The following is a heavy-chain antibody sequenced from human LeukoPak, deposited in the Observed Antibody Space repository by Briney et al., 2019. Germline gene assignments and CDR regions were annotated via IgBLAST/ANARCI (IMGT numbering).Heavy chain of an antibody. CDR2: ISGSGGSS. CDR3: ARDYYESSGYPPEPYDN. V-gene: IGHV3-23*01. J-gene: IGHJ4*02. D-gene: IGHD3-22*01. Sequence: PGGSLRLSCAASGFTFSSYVMSWVRQAPGKGLEWVSSISGSGGSSYYADSVEGRFTISRDNSKNTLYLQMNTLRAEDTAVYYCARDYYESSGYPPEPYDNWGQGTLVTVSS. CDR1: GFTFSSYV.